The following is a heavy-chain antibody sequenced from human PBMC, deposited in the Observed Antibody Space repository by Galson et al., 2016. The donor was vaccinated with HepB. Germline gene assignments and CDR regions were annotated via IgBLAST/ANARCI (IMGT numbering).Heavy chain of an antibody. D-gene: IGHD3-10*01. J-gene: IGHJ4*02. CDR3: AKGGYYGSGVPWGFDY. CDR2: ISSSSSTI. Sequence: SLRLSCAASGFTFSSHSMSWVRQAPGRGLEWVSYISSSSSTIYYADSVKGRFTIARDNPKHTVYLQMKSLRVEDTAVYYRAKGGYYGSGVPWGFDYWGQGTLVTVSS. CDR1: GFTFSSHS. V-gene: IGHV3-48*01.